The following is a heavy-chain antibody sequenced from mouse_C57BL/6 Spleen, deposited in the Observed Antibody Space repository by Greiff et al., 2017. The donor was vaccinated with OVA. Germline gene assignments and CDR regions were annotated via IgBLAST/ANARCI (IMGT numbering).Heavy chain of an antibody. CDR3: ARSGWFAY. V-gene: IGHV1-80*01. J-gene: IGHJ3*01. CDR1: GYAFSSYW. CDR2: IYPGDGDT. Sequence: VKLQESGAELVKPGASVKISCKASGYAFSSYWMNWVKQRPGKGLEWIGQIYPGDGDTNYNGKFKGKATLTADKSSSTAYMQLSSLTSEDSAVYFCARSGWFAYWGQGTLVTVSA.